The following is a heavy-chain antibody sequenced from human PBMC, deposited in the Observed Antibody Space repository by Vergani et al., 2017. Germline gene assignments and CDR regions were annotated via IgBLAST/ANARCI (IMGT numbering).Heavy chain of an antibody. D-gene: IGHD6-13*01. J-gene: IGHJ4*02. CDR1: GYSFTSYW. V-gene: IGHV5-51*01. Sequence: EVQLVQSGAEVKKPGESLKISCKGSGYSFTSYWIGWVRQMPGKGLEWMGIISPGDSDTRYSPSFQGQVTISADQSISTAYLQWSSLKASDTAMYYCARRERRYSRCSGHGDYWGQGTLVTVSS. CDR3: ARRERRYSRCSGHGDY. CDR2: ISPGDSDT.